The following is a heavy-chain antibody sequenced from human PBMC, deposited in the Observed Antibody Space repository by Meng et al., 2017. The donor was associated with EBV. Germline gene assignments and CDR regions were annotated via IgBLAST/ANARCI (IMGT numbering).Heavy chain of an antibody. Sequence: QVQLVQAADEVKKPGSSVKVSCNTSGGSFRYYAISWVRQAPGQGLEWLGGFLPRLGAPNYAQKFHGRVKITADESTSTHYMDLSSLRSEDTAIYYCASESGRGYTPDYWGQGTLVTVSS. CDR2: FLPRLGAP. J-gene: IGHJ4*02. V-gene: IGHV1-69*01. CDR3: ASESGRGYTPDY. CDR1: GGSFRYYA. D-gene: IGHD3-10*01.